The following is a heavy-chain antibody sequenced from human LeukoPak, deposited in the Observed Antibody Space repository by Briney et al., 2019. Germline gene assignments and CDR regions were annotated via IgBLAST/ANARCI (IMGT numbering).Heavy chain of an antibody. CDR3: AREGDGYRAIDY. D-gene: IGHD5-24*01. V-gene: IGHV4-59*01. CDR2: IYYSGST. CDR1: GGSISSYY. Sequence: SETLSLTCTVSGGSISSYYWSWIRQPPGKGLEWIGCIYYSGSTNYNPSLKSRVTISVDTSKNQFSLKLSSVTAADTAVYYCAREGDGYRAIDYWGQGTLVTVSS. J-gene: IGHJ4*02.